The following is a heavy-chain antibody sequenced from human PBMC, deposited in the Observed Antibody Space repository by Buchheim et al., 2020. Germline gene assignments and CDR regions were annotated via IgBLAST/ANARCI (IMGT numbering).Heavy chain of an antibody. Sequence: QVQLVQSGAEVKKPGSSVKVSCKASGGTFSSYAISWVRQAPGQGLEWMGGIILTFGTANYAQKFQGRVTITAAESTSTADMELSSLRSEDTAVYYCARDRHLRIAAAGKGGFDYWGQGTL. V-gene: IGHV1-69*01. CDR3: ARDRHLRIAAAGKGGFDY. CDR1: GGTFSSYA. D-gene: IGHD6-13*01. CDR2: IILTFGTA. J-gene: IGHJ4*02.